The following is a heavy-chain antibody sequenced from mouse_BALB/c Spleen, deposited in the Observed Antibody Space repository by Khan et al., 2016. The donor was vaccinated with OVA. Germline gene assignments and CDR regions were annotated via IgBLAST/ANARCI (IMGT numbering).Heavy chain of an antibody. J-gene: IGHJ3*01. V-gene: IGHV2-2*02. CDR3: ARNYDYDEGLVY. CDR2: IWSGGST. Sequence: VQLKQSGPGLVQPSQSLSITCTVSGFSLTSYGIHWVHQSPGKGLEWLGVIWSGGSTDYDAAFISRLSISKDNSKSQVFFKMNSLQGNDTAIYYCARNYDYDEGLVYWGQGTLVTVSA. D-gene: IGHD2-4*01. CDR1: GFSLTSYG.